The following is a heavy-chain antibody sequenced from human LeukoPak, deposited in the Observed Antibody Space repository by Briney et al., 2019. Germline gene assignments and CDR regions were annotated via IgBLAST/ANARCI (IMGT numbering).Heavy chain of an antibody. CDR1: GYTFTSNW. CDR3: ARRDYGGNAAYFDY. Sequence: NHGESLEISCKGYGYTFTSNWIGWVRQMPGKGLEWMGIIYPRDSDTVYSPSFQGQVIMSVDKSISTAYLQWSSLKASDTAIYFCARRDYGGNAAYFDYWGQGTLVTVSS. CDR2: IYPRDSDT. D-gene: IGHD4-23*01. V-gene: IGHV5-51*01. J-gene: IGHJ4*02.